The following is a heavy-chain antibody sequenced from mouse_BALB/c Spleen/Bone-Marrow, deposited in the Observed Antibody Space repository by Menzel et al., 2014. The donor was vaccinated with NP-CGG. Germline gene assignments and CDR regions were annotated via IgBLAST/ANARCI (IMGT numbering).Heavy chain of an antibody. Sequence: EVKLMESGPSLVKPSQTLSLTCSVTGDSITSGYWNWIRKFPGNKLEYMGYISYSGSTYYNPSLKGRISITRDTSKNQYCLQLNSVTTEDTATYYCARDWDGIDYWGQGTTLTVSS. CDR3: ARDWDGIDY. V-gene: IGHV3-8*02. D-gene: IGHD4-1*01. J-gene: IGHJ2*01. CDR1: GDSITSGY. CDR2: ISYSGST.